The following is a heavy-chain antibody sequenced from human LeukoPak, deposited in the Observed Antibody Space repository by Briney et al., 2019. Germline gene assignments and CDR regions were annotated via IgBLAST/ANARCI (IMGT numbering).Heavy chain of an antibody. CDR2: VYYSGST. V-gene: IGHV4-30-4*01. CDR3: ARDLLNEGNHLDY. J-gene: IGHJ4*02. Sequence: SQTLSLTCTVSGGSISSGDYYWSWIRQPPEKGLERIGYVYYSGSTYYNPSLKSRVTISVDTSKNQFSLKLSSVTAADTAVYYCARDLLNEGNHLDYWGQGTLVTVSS. CDR1: GGSISSGDYY. D-gene: IGHD4-23*01.